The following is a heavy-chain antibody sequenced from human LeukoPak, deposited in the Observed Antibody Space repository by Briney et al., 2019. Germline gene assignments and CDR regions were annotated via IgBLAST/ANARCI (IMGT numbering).Heavy chain of an antibody. CDR3: ARGVVGITIFGVPPGGFDY. D-gene: IGHD3-3*01. Sequence: SETLSLTCTVSGGSISSYYWSWIRQPPGKGLEWIGYIYYSGSTNYNPSLKSRVTISVDTSKNQFSLKLSSVTAADTAVYYCARGVVGITIFGVPPGGFDYWGQGTLVTVSS. V-gene: IGHV4-59*01. J-gene: IGHJ4*02. CDR1: GGSISSYY. CDR2: IYYSGST.